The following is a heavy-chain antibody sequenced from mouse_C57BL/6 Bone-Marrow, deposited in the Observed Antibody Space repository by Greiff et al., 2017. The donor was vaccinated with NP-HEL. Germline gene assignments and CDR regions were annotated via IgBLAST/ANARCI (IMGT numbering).Heavy chain of an antibody. CDR2: ISDGGSCT. CDR1: GFTFSSYA. CDR3: ARLLRSSYYAMDY. D-gene: IGHD1-1*01. V-gene: IGHV5-4*01. Sequence: VQLVESGGGLVKPGGSLKLSCAASGFTFSSYAMSWVRQTPEKRLEWVATISDGGSCTYYPDNVKGRSTISGDNAKNNLYMQMSHLKSEDTAMYYCARLLRSSYYAMDYWGQGTSVTVSS. J-gene: IGHJ4*01.